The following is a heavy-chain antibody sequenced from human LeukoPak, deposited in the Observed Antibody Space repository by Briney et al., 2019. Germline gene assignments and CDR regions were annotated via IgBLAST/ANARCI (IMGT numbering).Heavy chain of an antibody. CDR1: GYTFTGYW. D-gene: IGHD2-15*01. Sequence: ASVKVSCKAFGYTFTGYWMHWVRQAPGQGPEWMGVISPSGGSTIYAQKFKGRVTLTRDMSTSTVYMELSSLRSEDTAVYYCARAPNCSGGSLGSCYSGLNWFDPWGQGTLVTVSS. J-gene: IGHJ5*02. CDR3: ARAPNCSGGSLGSCYSGLNWFDP. V-gene: IGHV1-46*01. CDR2: ISPSGGST.